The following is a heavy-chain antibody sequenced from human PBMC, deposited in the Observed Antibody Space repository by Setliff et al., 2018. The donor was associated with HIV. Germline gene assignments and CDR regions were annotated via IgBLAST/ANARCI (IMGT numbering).Heavy chain of an antibody. V-gene: IGHV4-4*07. Sequence: PSETLSLTCTVSGASISSYYWNWFRQPAGKGLESLGRIYTSGNMIYNPSLKSRVTMSADTSRNQLSLKLSSVTAADTAVYYCARVVVERATIFDFWGPGTLVTVSS. CDR1: GASISSYY. J-gene: IGHJ4*02. D-gene: IGHD5-12*01. CDR2: IYTSGNM. CDR3: ARVVVERATIFDF.